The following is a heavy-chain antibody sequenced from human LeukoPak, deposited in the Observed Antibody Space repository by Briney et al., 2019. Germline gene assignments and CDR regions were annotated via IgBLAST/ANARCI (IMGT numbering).Heavy chain of an antibody. CDR2: IYYSGST. Sequence: SETLSLTCTVSGGSISSYYWSWIRQPPGKGLEWIGYIYYSGSTNYNPSLKSRVTISVDTSKNQFSLKLSSVTAADTAVYYCARPSPRYFEFDYWGQGTLVTVSS. CDR3: ARPSPRYFEFDY. V-gene: IGHV4-59*08. J-gene: IGHJ4*02. D-gene: IGHD3-9*01. CDR1: GGSISSYY.